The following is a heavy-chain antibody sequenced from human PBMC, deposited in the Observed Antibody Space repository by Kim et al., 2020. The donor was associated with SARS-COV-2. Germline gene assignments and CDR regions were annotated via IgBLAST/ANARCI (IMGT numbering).Heavy chain of an antibody. CDR1: GFTFSSYS. Sequence: GGSLRLSCAASGFTFSSYSMNWVRLAPGKGLEWVSSISSSSSYIYYADSVKGRFTISRDNAKNSLYLQMNSLRAEDTAVYYCARDPDWLFSNWGQGTLVTVSS. CDR3: ARDPDWLFSN. V-gene: IGHV3-21*01. CDR2: ISSSSSYI. D-gene: IGHD3-9*01. J-gene: IGHJ4*02.